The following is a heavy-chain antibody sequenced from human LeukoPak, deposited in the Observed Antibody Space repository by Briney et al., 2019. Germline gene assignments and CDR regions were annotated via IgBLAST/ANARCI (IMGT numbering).Heavy chain of an antibody. CDR1: GGPIRSSTYY. Sequence: SETLSLTCTVSGGPIRSSTYYWGWIRQPPGKGLEWIGSIYYSGSTYYNPSLKSRVTISIDTSKNQLSLKLSFATAADTAVYYCARLYSGTRPPDYWGQGILVTVTS. D-gene: IGHD2-8*01. J-gene: IGHJ4*02. CDR3: ARLYSGTRPPDY. V-gene: IGHV4-39*01. CDR2: IYYSGST.